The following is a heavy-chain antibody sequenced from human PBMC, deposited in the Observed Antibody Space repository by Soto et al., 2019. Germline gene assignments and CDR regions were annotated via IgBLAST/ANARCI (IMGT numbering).Heavy chain of an antibody. V-gene: IGHV2-5*02. Sequence: QITLKESGPTLVKPTQTLTLTCTFSGFSLTTSGVGVGWIRQPPGKALEWLALIYWDDDERYSPSLQSRLTITKDNSQNPVVLTMTTMDHVETATYYCAHRIRRDWFDPWGQGTLVTVSS. CDR2: IYWDDDE. J-gene: IGHJ5*02. CDR1: GFSLTTSGVG. CDR3: AHRIRRDWFDP.